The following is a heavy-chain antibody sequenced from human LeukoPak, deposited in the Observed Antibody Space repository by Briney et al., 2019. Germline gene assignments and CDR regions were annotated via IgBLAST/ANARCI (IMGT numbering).Heavy chain of an antibody. CDR3: ARVDSSGWLIYGMDV. V-gene: IGHV3-23*05. D-gene: IGHD6-19*01. CDR2: IGSDNKP. J-gene: IGHJ6*02. CDR1: GFTFSAYA. Sequence: GGSLRLSCEASGFTFSAYAMTWVRQAPGQGLEWFSSIGSDNKPHYSESVKGRFAISRDNSKSMLFLQLNSLRAEDTALYYCARVDSSGWLIYGMDVWGQGTTVIVSS.